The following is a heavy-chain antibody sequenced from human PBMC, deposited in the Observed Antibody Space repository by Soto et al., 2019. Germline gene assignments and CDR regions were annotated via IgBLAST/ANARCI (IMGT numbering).Heavy chain of an antibody. V-gene: IGHV4-30-2*01. J-gene: IGHJ4*02. Sequence: SETLSLTCAVSGGSISSGGYSWSWIRQPPGKGLEWIGYIYHSGSTYYNPSLKSRVTISVDRSKNQFSLKLTSVTAADTAVYHCARVPDYWGQGTLVTVSS. CDR2: IYHSGST. CDR1: GGSISSGGYS. CDR3: ARVPDY.